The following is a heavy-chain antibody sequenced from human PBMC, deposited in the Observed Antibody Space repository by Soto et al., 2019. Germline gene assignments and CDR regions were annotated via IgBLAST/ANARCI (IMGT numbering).Heavy chain of an antibody. Sequence: PSETLSLTCTVSGVSISSYYWSWIRQPPGKGLEWIGYIYYSGSTNYNPSLKSRVTISVDTSKNQFSLKLSSVTAADTAVYYCAQGGVRMDVWGQGTTVTVSS. CDR1: GVSISSYY. CDR2: IYYSGST. J-gene: IGHJ6*02. CDR3: AQGGVRMDV. V-gene: IGHV4-59*01. D-gene: IGHD3-16*01.